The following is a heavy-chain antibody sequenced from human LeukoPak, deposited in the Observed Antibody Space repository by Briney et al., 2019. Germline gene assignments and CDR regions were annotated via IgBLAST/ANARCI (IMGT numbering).Heavy chain of an antibody. J-gene: IGHJ4*02. CDR3: ASWGVYDYVWGSYIPFDY. V-gene: IGHV3-48*03. CDR2: ISSSGSTI. CDR1: GFTFGIYE. Sequence: GGSLRLSCVASGFTFGIYEMNWVRQAPGKGLEWVSYISSSGSTIYYADSVKGRFTISRDNAKNSLYLQMNSLRAEDTAVYYCASWGVYDYVWGSYIPFDYWGQGTLVTVSS. D-gene: IGHD3-16*01.